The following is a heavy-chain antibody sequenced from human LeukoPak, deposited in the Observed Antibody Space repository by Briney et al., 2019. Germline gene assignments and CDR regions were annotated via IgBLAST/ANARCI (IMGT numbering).Heavy chain of an antibody. CDR1: GYTFTGYY. D-gene: IGHD1-26*01. Sequence: ASVKVSCKASGYTFTGYYMHWVRQAPGQGLEWMGWINPNSGGTNYAQKFQGRVTMTRDTSISTAYMELSRLRSDDTAVYYCAREWEPLTRNFDYWGQGTLATVSS. CDR3: AREWEPLTRNFDY. V-gene: IGHV1-2*02. J-gene: IGHJ4*02. CDR2: INPNSGGT.